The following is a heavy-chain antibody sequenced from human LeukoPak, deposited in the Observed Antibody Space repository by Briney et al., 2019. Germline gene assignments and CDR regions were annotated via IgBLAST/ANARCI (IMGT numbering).Heavy chain of an antibody. CDR3: VREGFYFFDF. CDR1: GFTFTNNF. V-gene: IGHV3-7*01. Sequence: GGSLRLSCAASGFTFTNNFMSWVRQVPGRGLEWVANIKQDGSETTYADSVRGRFTIFRDNAKDSVYLQMNSLRAEDSATYYCVREGFYFFDFWGQGTLVTVSS. J-gene: IGHJ4*01. CDR2: IKQDGSET.